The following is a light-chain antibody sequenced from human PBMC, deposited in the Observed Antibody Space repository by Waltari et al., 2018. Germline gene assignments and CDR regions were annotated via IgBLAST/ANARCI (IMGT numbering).Light chain of an antibody. CDR3: QAWDTITGGV. V-gene: IGLV3-1*01. CDR1: KMGDQF. Sequence: SYELTQPPSVSVSPGQTARITCSGHKMGDQFACWYQQKPGQSPVLVIYQSTKRPSGIPERFSGSNSGNTATLTISGTQAMDEADYYCQAWDTITGGVFGGGTKLTVL. CDR2: QST. J-gene: IGLJ2*01.